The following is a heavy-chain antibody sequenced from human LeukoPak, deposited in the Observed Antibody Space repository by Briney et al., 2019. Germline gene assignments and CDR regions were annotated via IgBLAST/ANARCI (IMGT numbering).Heavy chain of an antibody. D-gene: IGHD3-10*01. J-gene: IGHJ5*02. CDR3: ARRSITMVRGASNWFDP. CDR2: INHSGST. CDR1: GVSFSGYY. V-gene: IGHV4-34*01. Sequence: PSETLSLTCAVYGVSFSGYYWSWIRQPPGKGLEWVGEINHSGSTNYNPSLKSRVTISVDTSKNQFSLKLSSVTAADTAVYYCARRSITMVRGASNWFDPWGQGTLVTVSS.